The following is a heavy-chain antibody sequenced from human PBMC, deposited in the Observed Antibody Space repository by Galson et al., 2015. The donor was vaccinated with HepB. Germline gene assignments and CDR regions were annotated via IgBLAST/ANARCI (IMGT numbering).Heavy chain of an antibody. V-gene: IGHV3-64*01. CDR3: ARGVYFGSGKYYFDN. CDR2: ISESGDST. CDR1: GLTFSSSM. D-gene: IGHD3-10*01. J-gene: IGHJ4*02. Sequence: LRLSCAASGLTFSSSMMQWVRQAPGKGLEHVSAISESGDSTYYANSVKGRFTISRDNSKNTLYLQMGSLRAEDMAVYYCARGVYFGSGKYYFDNWGQGTLVTVSS.